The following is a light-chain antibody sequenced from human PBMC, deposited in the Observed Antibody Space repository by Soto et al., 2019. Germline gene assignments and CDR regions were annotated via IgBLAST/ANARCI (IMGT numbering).Light chain of an antibody. CDR1: TSDVGRYNY. V-gene: IGLV2-14*03. CDR2: DVS. Sequence: SLLTQPPSPSGSPGQSISLSRTGKTSDVGRYNYVSWYQQHPGKAPKLMIYDVSYRPSWVSNRFSGSKSGITASLTISGLQAEDEADYYCNSFTTSSTYVFGTGTKVTVL. J-gene: IGLJ1*01. CDR3: NSFTTSSTYV.